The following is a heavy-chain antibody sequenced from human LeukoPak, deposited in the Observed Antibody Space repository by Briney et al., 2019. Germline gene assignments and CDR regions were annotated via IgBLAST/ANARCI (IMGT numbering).Heavy chain of an antibody. D-gene: IGHD3-3*01. J-gene: IGHJ4*02. CDR2: IYHSGST. CDR1: GGSISSYY. Sequence: SETLSLTCTVSGGSISSYYWSWIRRPPGKGLEWIGEIYHSGSTNYNPSLKSRVTISVDKSKNQFTLKVRSVTAADTGVYFCARKGLRPLEWLSEYFFDYWGQGTLVSVAS. V-gene: IGHV4-59*12. CDR3: ARKGLRPLEWLSEYFFDY.